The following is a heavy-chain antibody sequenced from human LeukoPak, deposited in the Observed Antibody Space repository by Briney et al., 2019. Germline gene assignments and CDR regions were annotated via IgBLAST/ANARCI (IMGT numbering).Heavy chain of an antibody. V-gene: IGHV3-30*04. CDR2: ISYDGSNK. Sequence: PGRSLRLSCAASGFTFSSYAMHWVRQAPGKGLEWVAVISYDGSNKYYADSVKGRFTISRDNSKNTLYLQMNSLRAEDTAVYYCARGAGGPNDYWGQGTLVTVSS. CDR1: GFTFSSYA. J-gene: IGHJ4*02. D-gene: IGHD2-15*01. CDR3: ARGAGGPNDY.